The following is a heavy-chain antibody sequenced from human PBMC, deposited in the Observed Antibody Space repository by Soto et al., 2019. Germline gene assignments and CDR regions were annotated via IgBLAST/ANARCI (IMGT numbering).Heavy chain of an antibody. D-gene: IGHD3-16*02. Sequence: SETLSLTCTVSGGSISSYYWSWIRQPPGKGLEWIGYIYYSGSTNYNPYLKSRVTISVDTSKNQFSLKLSSVTAADTAVYYCARFNDYIWGSYRYRKGAFDIWGQGTMVTVSS. CDR1: GGSISSYY. CDR2: IYYSGST. V-gene: IGHV4-59*01. J-gene: IGHJ3*02. CDR3: ARFNDYIWGSYRYRKGAFDI.